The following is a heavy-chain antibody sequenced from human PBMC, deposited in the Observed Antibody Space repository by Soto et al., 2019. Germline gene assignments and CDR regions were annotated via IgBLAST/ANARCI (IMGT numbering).Heavy chain of an antibody. CDR3: ARDSVADGDYVAELDY. CDR1: GFTFSSYG. V-gene: IGHV3-33*01. D-gene: IGHD4-17*01. Sequence: QVQLVESGGGVVKPGRSLRLSCAASGFTFSSYGMHWVRQAPGKGLEWVAVIWYDGSNKYYADSVKGRFTISRDNSKNTLYLQMNSLRAEDTAVYYCARDSVADGDYVAELDYWGQGTLVTVSS. J-gene: IGHJ4*02. CDR2: IWYDGSNK.